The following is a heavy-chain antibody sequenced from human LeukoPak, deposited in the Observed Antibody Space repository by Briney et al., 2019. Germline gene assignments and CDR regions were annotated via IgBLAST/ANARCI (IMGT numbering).Heavy chain of an antibody. CDR1: GYTFTSYG. Sequence: ASVKVSCKASGYTFTSYGISWVRQAPGQGLEWMGWISAYNGNTNYAQKLQGRVTMTTDTSTSTAYMELRGLRSDDTAVYYCARHTQLADDDWFDPWGQGTLVTVSS. CDR2: ISAYNGNT. J-gene: IGHJ5*02. D-gene: IGHD6-6*01. CDR3: ARHTQLADDDWFDP. V-gene: IGHV1-18*01.